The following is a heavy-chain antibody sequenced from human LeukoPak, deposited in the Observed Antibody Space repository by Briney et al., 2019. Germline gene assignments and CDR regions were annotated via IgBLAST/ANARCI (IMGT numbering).Heavy chain of an antibody. J-gene: IGHJ4*02. CDR3: ARTLIYCSGGSCYGR. V-gene: IGHV4-39*01. CDR1: GGSISSSSYY. Sequence: SQTLSLTCTVSGGSISSSSYYRGWIRQPPGMGLEWFGSIYYSGSTYYNPSLKSRVTISVDTSKNQFSLKLSSVTAADTAVYYCARTLIYCSGGSCYGRWGQGTLVTVSS. D-gene: IGHD2-15*01. CDR2: IYYSGST.